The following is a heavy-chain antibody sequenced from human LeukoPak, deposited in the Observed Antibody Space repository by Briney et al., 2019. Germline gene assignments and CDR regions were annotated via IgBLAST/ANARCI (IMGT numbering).Heavy chain of an antibody. Sequence: GGSLRLSCAASGFTFSSYGMHWVRQAPGKGLGWVAVISYDGSNKYYADSVKGRFTISRDNSKNTLYLQMNSLRAEDTAVYYCAKDVLAYSSGWYVYWGQGTLVTVSS. J-gene: IGHJ4*02. CDR1: GFTFSSYG. D-gene: IGHD6-19*01. CDR3: AKDVLAYSSGWYVY. CDR2: ISYDGSNK. V-gene: IGHV3-30*18.